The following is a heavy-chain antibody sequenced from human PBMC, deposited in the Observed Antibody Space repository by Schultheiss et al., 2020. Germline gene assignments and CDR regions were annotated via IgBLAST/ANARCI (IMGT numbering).Heavy chain of an antibody. V-gene: IGHV3-74*01. D-gene: IGHD3-9*01. CDR2: IDNDGSTT. CDR1: GFTLSSYW. CDR3: ARDPTSFDWLLSGAFDI. Sequence: GESLKISCAASGFTLSSYWMHWVRQAPGKGLVWVSRIDNDGSTTAYADFAKGRFTISRDNSKNTLYLQMNSLRAEDTAVYYCARDPTSFDWLLSGAFDIWGQGTRVNVSS. J-gene: IGHJ3*02.